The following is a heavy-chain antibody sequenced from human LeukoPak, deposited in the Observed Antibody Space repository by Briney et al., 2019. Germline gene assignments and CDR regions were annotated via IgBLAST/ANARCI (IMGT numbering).Heavy chain of an antibody. Sequence: GSSVKVSCKASGGTFSSYAISWVRQAPGQGLEWMGGIIPIFGTANYAQKFQGRVTITADESTSTAYMELSSLRSEDTAVYYCARDPTLYDYVYRAFDIWGQGTMVTVSS. J-gene: IGHJ3*02. CDR1: GGTFSSYA. V-gene: IGHV1-69*01. D-gene: IGHD3-16*01. CDR2: IIPIFGTA. CDR3: ARDPTLYDYVYRAFDI.